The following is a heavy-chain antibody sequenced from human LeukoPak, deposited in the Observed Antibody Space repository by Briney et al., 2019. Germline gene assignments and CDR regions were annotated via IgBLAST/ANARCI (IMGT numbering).Heavy chain of an antibody. CDR1: NYSVSSGEH. CDR3: ARDDPSRPFII. CDR2: NYDSGRT. Sequence: SGTLSLTCSVSNYSVSSGEHWGWIRQPPGKGLEWIGVNYDSGRTQYNPSLRSRVAISVDPSKNQVSLKVSSVTAADTAVYFCARDDPSRPFIIWGQGTLVTVSS. V-gene: IGHV4-38-2*02. J-gene: IGHJ4*02.